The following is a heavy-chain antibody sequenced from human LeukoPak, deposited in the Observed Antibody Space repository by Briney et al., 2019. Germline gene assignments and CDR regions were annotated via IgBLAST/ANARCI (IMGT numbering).Heavy chain of an antibody. CDR1: GFTFSSYW. J-gene: IGHJ4*02. CDR3: ARAYYDFWSDYTYYFDY. Sequence: GGSLRLSCAASGFTFSSYWMSWVRQAPGKGLEWVANIKQDGSEKYYVDSVKGRFTISRDNAKNSLYLQMNSLRAEDTAVYYCARAYYDFWSDYTYYFDYWGQGTLVTVSS. V-gene: IGHV3-7*01. D-gene: IGHD3-3*01. CDR2: IKQDGSEK.